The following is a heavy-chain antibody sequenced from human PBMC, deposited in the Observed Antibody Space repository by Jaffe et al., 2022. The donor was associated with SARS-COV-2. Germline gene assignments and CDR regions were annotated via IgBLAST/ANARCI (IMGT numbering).Heavy chain of an antibody. J-gene: IGHJ6*03. CDR1: GYTFTNYI. V-gene: IGHV1-3*01. D-gene: IGHD2-2*01. CDR3: ARSCSSSTCRYYYYYYMDV. CDR2: INAGNGNT. Sequence: QVQLVQSGAEVKKPGASVKVSCKASGYTFTNYIIHWVRQAPGQRLEWMGWINAGNGNTKYAQKFQGRVTIARDTSASTAYMELSSLRFEDTAVYYCARSCSSSTCRYYYYYYMDVWGKGTAVTVSS.